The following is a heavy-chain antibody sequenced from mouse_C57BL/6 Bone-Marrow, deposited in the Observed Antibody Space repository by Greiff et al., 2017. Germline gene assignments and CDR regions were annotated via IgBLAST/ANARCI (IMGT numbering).Heavy chain of an antibody. V-gene: IGHV1-54*01. Sequence: LQESGAELVRPGTSVKVSCKASGYAFTNYLIEWVKQRPGQGLEWIGVINPGSGGTNYNEKFKGKATLTADKSSSTAYMQLSSLTSEDSAVYFCARDGYPAWFAYWGQGTLVTVSA. CDR2: INPGSGGT. CDR3: ARDGYPAWFAY. CDR1: GYAFTNYL. J-gene: IGHJ3*01. D-gene: IGHD2-3*01.